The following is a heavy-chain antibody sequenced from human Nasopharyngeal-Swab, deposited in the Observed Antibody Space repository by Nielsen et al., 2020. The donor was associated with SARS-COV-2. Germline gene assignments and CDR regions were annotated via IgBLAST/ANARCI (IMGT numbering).Heavy chain of an antibody. CDR2: SVVGSGNT. CDR3: ARGRWLSSGYSWGY. CDR1: GFTFTSSA. J-gene: IGHJ4*02. D-gene: IGHD3-22*01. Sequence: SVKVSCKASGFTFTSSAVQWVRQARGQRLEWIGWSVVGSGNTGCAQKFQGRVTLTRNTSISTAYMELSSLRSEDTAVYYCARGRWLSSGYSWGYWGQGTLVTVSS. V-gene: IGHV1-58*01.